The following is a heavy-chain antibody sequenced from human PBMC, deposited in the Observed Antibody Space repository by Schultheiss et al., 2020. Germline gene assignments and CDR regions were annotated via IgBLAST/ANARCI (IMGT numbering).Heavy chain of an antibody. D-gene: IGHD5-18*01. V-gene: IGHV1-69*13. J-gene: IGHJ6*02. Sequence: SVKVSCKASGYTFTSYGISWVRQAPGQGLEWMGGIIPIFGTANYAQKFQGRVTITADESTSTAYMELSSLRAEDTAVYYCAKDRGYSYGRYYYYYGMDVWGQGTTVNGYS. CDR2: IIPIFGTA. CDR3: AKDRGYSYGRYYYYYGMDV. CDR1: GYTFTSYG.